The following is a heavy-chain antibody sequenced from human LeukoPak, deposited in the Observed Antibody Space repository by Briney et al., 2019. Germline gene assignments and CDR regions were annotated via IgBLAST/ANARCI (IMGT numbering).Heavy chain of an antibody. CDR1: DGSISSYY. Sequence: SETLSLTCTVSDGSISSYYWSWIRQPPGKGLEWIGYIYSNGITNYSPSLRSRGSISIATSKNQFSLRLTSVTAADTAIYYCARRAYYDSSGYSPTSGYFDLWGRGTLVTVSS. J-gene: IGHJ2*01. V-gene: IGHV4-4*08. CDR2: IYSNGIT. D-gene: IGHD3-22*01. CDR3: ARRAYYDSSGYSPTSGYFDL.